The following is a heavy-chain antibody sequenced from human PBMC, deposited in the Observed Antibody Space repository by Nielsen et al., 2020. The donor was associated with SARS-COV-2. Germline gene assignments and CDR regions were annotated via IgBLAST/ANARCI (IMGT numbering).Heavy chain of an antibody. J-gene: IGHJ6*02. V-gene: IGHV1-2*06. CDR2: INPNSGGT. Sequence: SVKVSCMASVYTFTGYYIHWVRQPPGQGLEWMGRINPNSGGTNYAQKFQGRVTMTRDTSISTAYMELSRLRSDDTAVYYCARAGAVVPYYYYYYGMDVWGQGTTVTVSS. CDR1: VYTFTGYY. CDR3: ARAGAVVPYYYYYYGMDV. D-gene: IGHD2-2*01.